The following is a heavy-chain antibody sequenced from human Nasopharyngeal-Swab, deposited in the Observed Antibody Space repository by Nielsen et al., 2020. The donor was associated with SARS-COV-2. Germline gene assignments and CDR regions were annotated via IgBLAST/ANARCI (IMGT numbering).Heavy chain of an antibody. CDR1: RYTFSSYG. CDR2: LSPYNDYT. V-gene: IGHV1-18*01. Sequence: ASVKVSCKTSRYTFSSYGIAWVRQAPGQGLEWLGWLSPYNDYTHYAQKFQGSVTMTSDTSTSTAYLELRSLTSDDTAVYYCARELGVGLFDYWGQGTLVTVSS. D-gene: IGHD3-16*01. J-gene: IGHJ4*02. CDR3: ARELGVGLFDY.